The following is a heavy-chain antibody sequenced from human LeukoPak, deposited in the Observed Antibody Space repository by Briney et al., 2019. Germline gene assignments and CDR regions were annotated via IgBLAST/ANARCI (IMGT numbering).Heavy chain of an antibody. D-gene: IGHD3-16*01. CDR3: ARRVTGRGTYYFDY. CDR2: IYYSGIT. V-gene: IGHV4-59*08. CDR1: GGSISTYY. Sequence: SETLSLTCTVSGGSISTYYWNWIRQPPGKGLEWIGFIYYSGITNYNPALKSRVIISLDTSKNQFSLKLTSVTAADTAVYYCARRVTGRGTYYFDYWGQGTLVTVSS. J-gene: IGHJ4*02.